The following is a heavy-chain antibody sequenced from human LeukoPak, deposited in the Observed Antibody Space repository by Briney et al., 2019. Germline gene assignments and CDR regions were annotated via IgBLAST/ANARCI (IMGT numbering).Heavy chain of an antibody. CDR3: TRSGYRHPYHFDS. J-gene: IGHJ4*02. CDR1: GFSVRTTY. CDR2: PYTGGGT. Sequence: GGSLSLSCAASGFSVRTTYMSWVRQAPGKRLEWVSVPYTGGGTDHADSVKGRFTISRDNSKNTLSLQMNSLRVEDTAIYYCTRSGYRHPYHFDSWGQGTLVIVSS. D-gene: IGHD3-22*01. V-gene: IGHV3-53*01.